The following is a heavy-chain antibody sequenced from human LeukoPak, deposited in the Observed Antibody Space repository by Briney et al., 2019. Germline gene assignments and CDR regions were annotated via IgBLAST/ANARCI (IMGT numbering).Heavy chain of an antibody. CDR2: IYSSGNT. J-gene: IGHJ3*02. Sequence: SGGSLRLSCAASGFTFSSYAMSWVRQAPGKGLEWVSVIYSSGNTYYADSVKGRFTISRDNSKNTLYLQMNSLRAEDTAVYYCARATPDWPTSGGAFDIWGQGTMVTVSS. CDR1: GFTFSSYA. V-gene: IGHV3-66*01. D-gene: IGHD2-15*01. CDR3: ARATPDWPTSGGAFDI.